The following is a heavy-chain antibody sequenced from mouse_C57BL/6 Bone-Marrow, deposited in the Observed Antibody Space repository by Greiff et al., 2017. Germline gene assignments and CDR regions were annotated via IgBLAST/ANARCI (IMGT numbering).Heavy chain of an antibody. CDR1: GFTFSSYA. V-gene: IGHV5-9-1*02. D-gene: IGHD2-3*01. CDR2: ISSGVDYI. Sequence: EVHLVESGEGLVKPGGSLKLSCAASGFTFSSYAMSWVRQTPEKRLEWVAYISSGVDYIYYADTVKGRFTISRDNARNTLYLQMSSLKSEDTAMYYCTREINDGYLYYYAMDYWGQGTSVTVSA. J-gene: IGHJ4*01. CDR3: TREINDGYLYYYAMDY.